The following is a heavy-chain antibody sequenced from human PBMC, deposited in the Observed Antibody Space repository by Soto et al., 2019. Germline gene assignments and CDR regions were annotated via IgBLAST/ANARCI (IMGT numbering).Heavy chain of an antibody. CDR2: IYHGDSAT. Sequence: PGESLKISCKGSGYSCTSYWINWVRQMPGKRLEWMGIIYHGDSATSYSPSFQGQVTISADKSINTAYLQWRSLKASDTAVYYCARHRGSPGSYFGMDVWGQGTTVTVSS. J-gene: IGHJ6*02. D-gene: IGHD5-12*01. V-gene: IGHV5-51*01. CDR3: ARHRGSPGSYFGMDV. CDR1: GYSCTSYW.